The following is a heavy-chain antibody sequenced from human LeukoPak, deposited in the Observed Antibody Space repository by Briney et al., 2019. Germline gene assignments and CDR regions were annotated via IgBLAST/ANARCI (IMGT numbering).Heavy chain of an antibody. CDR1: GFTFSNYE. D-gene: IGHD2-15*01. J-gene: IGHJ4*02. V-gene: IGHV3-48*03. Sequence: GGSLRLSCAASGFTFSNYEINWVRQAPGKGLEWVSYISSSGSAIYYADSVKGRFTISRDNAKNSLYLQMNSLRAEDTAVYYCARGWYQYYFDCWGQRSLVSVSS. CDR2: ISSSGSAI. CDR3: ARGWYQYYFDC.